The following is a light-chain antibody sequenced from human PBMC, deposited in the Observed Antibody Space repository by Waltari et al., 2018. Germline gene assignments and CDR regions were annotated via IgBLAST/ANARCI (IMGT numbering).Light chain of an antibody. CDR2: EDN. CDR1: SGSIASKF. V-gene: IGLV6-57*03. Sequence: NFMLTQPHSVSESPGQTVTISCTRSSGSIASKFVQWSQQRPGSAPTTVIYEDNQRPSVVPDRFSGSIDSSSNSASLTISGLKPEDEADYYCQSYDSSNHVVFGGGTKLTVL. CDR3: QSYDSSNHVV. J-gene: IGLJ2*01.